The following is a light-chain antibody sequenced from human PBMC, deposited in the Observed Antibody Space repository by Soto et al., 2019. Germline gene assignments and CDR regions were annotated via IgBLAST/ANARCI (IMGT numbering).Light chain of an antibody. V-gene: IGKV3-11*01. Sequence: IGVKLSLATLSLYPGERATLSCRASQSVSSYLAWYQQKPGQAPRLLISDASNRATGIPVRFSGSGSGTDFTLTISSLEAEDSAVYYCQQRTNWPSIPFGQGRRLEIK. J-gene: IGKJ5*01. CDR1: QSVSSY. CDR3: QQRTNWPSIP. CDR2: DAS.